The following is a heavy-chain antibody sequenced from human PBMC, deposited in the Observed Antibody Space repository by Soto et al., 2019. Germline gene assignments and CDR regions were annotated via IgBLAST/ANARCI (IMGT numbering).Heavy chain of an antibody. CDR2: IKQDGREK. CDR1: GFSFSSYW. D-gene: IGHD3-16*01. V-gene: IGHV3-7*03. CDR3: AGDGVRNGAYNGWLDP. J-gene: IGHJ5*02. Sequence: EVQLVESGGGLVRPGGSLRLSCAASGFSFSSYWMTWVHEAPGKGLEWVANIKQDGREKYYVASVKGRFTISRDNDTNLLYLQMDSLTPDDTAVYYCAGDGVRNGAYNGWLDPWGQGTLVTVSS.